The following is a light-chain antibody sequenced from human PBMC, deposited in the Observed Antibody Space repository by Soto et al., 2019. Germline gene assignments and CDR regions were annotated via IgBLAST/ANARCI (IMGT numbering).Light chain of an antibody. Sequence: DIQMTQSPSSVSASVGDRVTITCRASQGLGVWLGWYQQKPGKAPQLLIFGASGLQTGVPSRFSGSGSGTEFTLTISSLQPDDLATYHCQQYNNYPLTFGGGTKVDIK. CDR3: QQYNNYPLT. CDR2: GAS. J-gene: IGKJ4*01. CDR1: QGLGVW. V-gene: IGKV1D-16*01.